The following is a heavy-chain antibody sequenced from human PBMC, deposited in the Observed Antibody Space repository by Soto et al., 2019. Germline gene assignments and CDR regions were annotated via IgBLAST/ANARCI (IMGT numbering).Heavy chain of an antibody. CDR3: ARLIGGVKPRLDYFDY. D-gene: IGHD2-8*01. V-gene: IGHV4-59*08. J-gene: IGHJ4*02. CDR2: ISYGGGT. CDR1: GGSITSNY. Sequence: SETLSLTCTVSGGSITSNYWSWIRQPPGKGPEWIGYISYGGGTNCNPSLKSRLTISRDTSKNQFSLKMSSVTAADTAFYYCARLIGGVKPRLDYFDYWGQGALVTVPS.